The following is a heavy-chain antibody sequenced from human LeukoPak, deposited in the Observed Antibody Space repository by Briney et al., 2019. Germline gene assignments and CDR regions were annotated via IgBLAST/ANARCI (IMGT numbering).Heavy chain of an antibody. CDR3: ARQYSGDSRSPFFDY. CDR1: GGSISSSSYC. J-gene: IGHJ4*02. Sequence: SETLSLTCTVSGGSISSSSYCWGWVRQPPGKGLEWIGSVCYSGSTYYNPSLKSRVTISVDTSKNQFSLKLSSVTAADTAVYYCARQYSGDSRSPFFDYWGQGTLVTVSS. V-gene: IGHV4-39*01. CDR2: VCYSGST. D-gene: IGHD5-18*01.